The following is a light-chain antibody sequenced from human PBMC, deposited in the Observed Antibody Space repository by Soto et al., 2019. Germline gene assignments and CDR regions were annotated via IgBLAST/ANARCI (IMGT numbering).Light chain of an antibody. J-gene: IGKJ2*01. CDR1: RSVSSN. CDR3: QQFNNCPPT. V-gene: IGKV3-15*01. Sequence: EIVMTQSPATLSVSPGERATLSCRASRSVSSNLAWHQQKPGQAPRLLLYGASTRATGIPARFSGSGSGTEFTLTISSLQSEDFAVYYCQQFNNCPPTFGQGTKLEIK. CDR2: GAS.